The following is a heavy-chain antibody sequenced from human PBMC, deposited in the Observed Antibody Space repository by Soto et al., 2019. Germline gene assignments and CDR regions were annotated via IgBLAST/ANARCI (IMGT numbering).Heavy chain of an antibody. CDR3: ARADGDYDQYFQH. D-gene: IGHD4-17*01. V-gene: IGHV1-2*04. CDR2: INPNSGGT. J-gene: IGHJ1*01. CDR1: GYTFTGYY. Sequence: GASVKVSFKASGYTFTGYYMHWVRQAPGQGLEWMGWINPNSGGTNYAQKFQGWVTMTRDTSISTAYMELSRLRSDDTAVYYCARADGDYDQYFQHWGQGTLVTVSS.